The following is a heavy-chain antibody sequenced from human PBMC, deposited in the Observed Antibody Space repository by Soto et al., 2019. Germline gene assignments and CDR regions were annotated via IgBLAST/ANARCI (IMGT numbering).Heavy chain of an antibody. CDR1: GFTFSSYA. D-gene: IGHD3-10*01. CDR2: ISGSGGST. J-gene: IGHJ6*02. Sequence: GGSLRLSCAASGFTFSSYAMSWVRQAPGKGLEWVSAISGSGGSTYYADSVKGRFTISRDNSKNTLYLQMNSLRAEDTAVYYCAKESGITMVRGVIIDYGMDVWGQGTTVTVSS. V-gene: IGHV3-23*01. CDR3: AKESGITMVRGVIIDYGMDV.